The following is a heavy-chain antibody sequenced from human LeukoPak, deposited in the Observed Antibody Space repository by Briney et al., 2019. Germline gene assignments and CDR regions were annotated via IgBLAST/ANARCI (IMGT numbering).Heavy chain of an antibody. V-gene: IGHV4-39*01. CDR3: ARLGGYYDPPGY. D-gene: IGHD3-22*01. CDR1: GGSISSGTYY. CDR2: IHYSGDT. J-gene: IGHJ4*02. Sequence: SGTLSLTCTVSGGSISSGTYYWAWIRQPPGKGPERIGTIHYSGDTYYNPSLKSRVTISVDPPKKQFFLNLSSVTAADTAVYYCARLGGYYDPPGYWGQGTLVTVSS.